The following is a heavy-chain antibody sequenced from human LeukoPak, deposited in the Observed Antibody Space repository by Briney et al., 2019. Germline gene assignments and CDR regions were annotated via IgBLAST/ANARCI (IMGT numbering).Heavy chain of an antibody. Sequence: PSETLSLTCAVYGESFSAYSWNWIRQSPGKGLEWIGEIKDSGPTNYNPSLKSRVTISVETSKNQTSKRQFSLKLNSVTAADTAVYYCTRERSTPGINWFDPWGQGTLVTVSS. CDR3: TRERSTPGINWFDP. J-gene: IGHJ5*02. V-gene: IGHV4-34*01. CDR1: GESFSAYS. D-gene: IGHD2-2*01. CDR2: IKDSGPT.